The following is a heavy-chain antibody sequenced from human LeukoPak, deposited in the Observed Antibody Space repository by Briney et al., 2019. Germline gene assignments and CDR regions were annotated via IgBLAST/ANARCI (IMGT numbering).Heavy chain of an antibody. CDR3: ARGMVQLNY. CDR1: GGSVSSGNYY. J-gene: IGHJ4*02. V-gene: IGHV4-61*01. D-gene: IGHD5-18*01. Sequence: SETLSLTCTVSGGSVSSGNYYWSWIRQPPGKGLEWIGYIYYSGSTNYNPSFKSRVTISVDTSKNQFSLKLSSVTAADTAVYYCARGMVQLNYWGQGTLVTVSS. CDR2: IYYSGST.